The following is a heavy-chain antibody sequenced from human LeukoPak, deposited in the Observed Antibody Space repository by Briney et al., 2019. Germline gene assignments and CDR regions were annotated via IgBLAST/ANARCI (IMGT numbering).Heavy chain of an antibody. J-gene: IGHJ4*02. CDR3: ARVPPTYYYDSSGYYFDY. V-gene: IGHV4-59*01. D-gene: IGHD3-22*01. CDR1: GGSISSYY. Sequence: SETLSLTCTVSGGSISSYYWSWVRQPPGKGLEWIGYIYYSGSINYNPSLKSRVTISVDTSKNQFSLKLSSVTAADTAVYYCARVPPTYYYDSSGYYFDYWGQGTLVTVSS. CDR2: IYYSGSI.